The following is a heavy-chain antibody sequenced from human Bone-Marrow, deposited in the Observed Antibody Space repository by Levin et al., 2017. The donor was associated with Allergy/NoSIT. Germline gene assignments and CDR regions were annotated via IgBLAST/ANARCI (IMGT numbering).Heavy chain of an antibody. CDR3: ARGGDYVWGSYRYEVRFDY. V-gene: IGHV4-38-2*02. J-gene: IGHJ4*02. Sequence: GSLRLSCTVSGYSISSGYYWGWIRQPPGKGLAWIGSIYHSGSTYYNPSLKSRVTISVDTSKTQFSLKLSSVTAADTAVYYCARGGDYVWGSYRYEVRFDYWGQGTLVTVSS. CDR1: GYSISSGYY. CDR2: IYHSGST. D-gene: IGHD3-16*02.